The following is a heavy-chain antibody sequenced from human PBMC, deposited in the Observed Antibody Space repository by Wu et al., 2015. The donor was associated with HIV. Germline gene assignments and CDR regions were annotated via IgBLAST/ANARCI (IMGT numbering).Heavy chain of an antibody. CDR1: GFTLTSSA. D-gene: IGHD3-10*01. CDR2: IVVGSGNT. J-gene: IGHJ5*02. CDR3: AAVYRGLWFGELSP. Sequence: QMQLVQSGPEVKKPGTSVKVSCKASGFTLTSSAMQWVRQARGQRLEWIGWIVVGSGNTNYAQKFQERVTITRDMSTSTAYMELSSLRSEDTAVYYCAAVYRGLWFGELSPWGQGTLVTVSS. V-gene: IGHV1-58*02.